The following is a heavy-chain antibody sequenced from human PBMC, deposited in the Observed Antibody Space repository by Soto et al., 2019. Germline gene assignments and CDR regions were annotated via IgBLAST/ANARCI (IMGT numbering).Heavy chain of an antibody. CDR2: IYSGGST. D-gene: IGHD6-13*01. V-gene: IGHV3-66*01. CDR1: GFTVSSNY. Sequence: EVQLVESGGGLVQPGGSLRLSCAASGFTVSSNYMSWVRQVPGKGLEWVSVIYSGGSTYYADSVKGRFTISRDNSKNTLYLQMNSLRAEDTAVYYCARGTEVLSSSWYHYYYYGMDVWGQGTTVTVSS. CDR3: ARGTEVLSSSWYHYYYYGMDV. J-gene: IGHJ6*02.